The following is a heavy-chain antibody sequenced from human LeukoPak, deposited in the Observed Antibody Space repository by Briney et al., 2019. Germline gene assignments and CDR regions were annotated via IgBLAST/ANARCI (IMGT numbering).Heavy chain of an antibody. CDR2: ISYDGSNK. CDR3: AKDSGAIAVAGYFDY. V-gene: IGHV3-30*18. CDR1: GFTFSSYG. J-gene: IGHJ4*02. D-gene: IGHD6-19*01. Sequence: PGGSLRLSCAASGFTFSSYGMHWVRQAPGKGLEWVAVISYDGSNKYYADSVKGRFTISRDNSKNTLYLQMNSLRAEDTAVYYCAKDSGAIAVAGYFDYWGQGTLVTVSS.